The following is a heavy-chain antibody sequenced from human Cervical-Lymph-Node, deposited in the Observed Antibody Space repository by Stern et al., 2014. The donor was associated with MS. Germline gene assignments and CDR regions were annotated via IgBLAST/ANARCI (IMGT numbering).Heavy chain of an antibody. D-gene: IGHD6-13*01. CDR2: INHSGST. Sequence: QVQLQQWGAGLLKPSGTLSLTCAVYGGSFSGYYWSWIRQPPGKGLEWIGEINHSGSTNYNPSLKSRVTISVATSKNQFPLTVNSVTAADTAVYYCASRIQTSTWYRASWGQGTLVTVSS. CDR1: GGSFSGYY. J-gene: IGHJ5*02. CDR3: ASRIQTSTWYRAS. V-gene: IGHV4-34*01.